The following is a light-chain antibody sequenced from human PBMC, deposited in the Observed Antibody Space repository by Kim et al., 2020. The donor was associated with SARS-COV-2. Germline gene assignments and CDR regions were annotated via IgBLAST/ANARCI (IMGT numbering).Light chain of an antibody. CDR3: FLSYSGARV. J-gene: IGLJ3*02. CDR1: TGGVTSGHF. Sequence: PEVTVNLTCRSSTGGVTSGHFPHWVQKRPGQAPRTMIYDTNNRHAWAPARFSGSLLGGKAALTLSGAQPEDEADYYCFLSYSGARVFGGGTKLTVL. CDR2: DTN. V-gene: IGLV7-46*01.